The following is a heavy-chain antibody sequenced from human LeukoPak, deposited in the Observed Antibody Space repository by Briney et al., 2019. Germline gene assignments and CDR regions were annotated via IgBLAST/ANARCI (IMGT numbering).Heavy chain of an antibody. V-gene: IGHV3-74*01. Sequence: SGGSLRLSCAASGFTFSGFWMHWVRQAPGKGLVWVSCISFDGSDATYADSVKGRFTISRDNSKNTLYLQMNSLRAEDTAVYYCAKDSRHPTIFGVVQPGDYWGQGTLVTVSS. J-gene: IGHJ4*02. CDR2: ISFDGSDA. D-gene: IGHD3-3*01. CDR1: GFTFSGFW. CDR3: AKDSRHPTIFGVVQPGDY.